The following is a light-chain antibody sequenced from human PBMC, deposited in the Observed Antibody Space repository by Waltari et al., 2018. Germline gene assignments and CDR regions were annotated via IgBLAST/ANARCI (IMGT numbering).Light chain of an antibody. J-gene: IGKJ1*01. Sequence: DIQMTQSPSSLSASAGERVTITCRASQGISTYLNWYQQKPGKAPKRLIYAASSLESGVPSRFSGSGSGTDFTLTISSLQPEDFATYYCLQYNSNPPTFGQGTKVEIK. CDR2: AAS. V-gene: IGKV1-17*01. CDR3: LQYNSNPPT. CDR1: QGISTY.